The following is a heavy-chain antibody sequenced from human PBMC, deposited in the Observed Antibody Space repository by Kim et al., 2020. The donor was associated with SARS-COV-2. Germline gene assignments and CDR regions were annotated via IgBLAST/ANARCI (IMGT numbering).Heavy chain of an antibody. CDR3: ARISGSSAYYYYGMDV. D-gene: IGHD1-26*01. CDR2: IYSGGNT. CDR1: GFTVRSNY. V-gene: IGHV3-66*01. J-gene: IGHJ6*02. Sequence: GGSLRLSCAASGFTVRSNYMNWVRQAPGKGLEWVAVIYSGGNTYYADSVKGRFTISRDNSKNALYFQMNSLRVEDTAVYYCARISGSSAYYYYGMDVWG.